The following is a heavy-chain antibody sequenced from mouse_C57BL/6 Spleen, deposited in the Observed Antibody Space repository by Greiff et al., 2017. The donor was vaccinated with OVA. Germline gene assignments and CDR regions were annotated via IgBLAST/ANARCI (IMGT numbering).Heavy chain of an antibody. CDR1: GFSLTSYG. V-gene: IGHV2-6*01. CDR3: ARRDSSGYWYFDV. CDR2: IWGVGST. J-gene: IGHJ1*03. Sequence: VKLMESGPGLVAPSQSLSITCTVSGFSLTSYGVDWVRQSPGKGLEWLGVIWGVGSTNYNSALKSRLSISKDNSKSQVFLKMNSLQTDDTAMYYCARRDSSGYWYFDVWGTGTTVTVSS. D-gene: IGHD3-2*02.